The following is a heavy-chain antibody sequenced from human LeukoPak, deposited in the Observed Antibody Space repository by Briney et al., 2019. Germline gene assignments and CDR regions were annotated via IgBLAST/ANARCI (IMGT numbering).Heavy chain of an antibody. V-gene: IGHV3-23*01. J-gene: IGHJ4*02. CDR2: ISGSGGST. CDR1: GGTFSSYG. Sequence: GGSLRLSCAASGGTFSSYGMSWVRQAPGKGLEWVSAISGSGGSTYYADSVKGRFTISRDNSKNTLYLQMNSLRAEDTAVYYCAKDGYCSGGSCYSDYWGQGTLVTVSS. CDR3: AKDGYCSGGSCYSDY. D-gene: IGHD2-15*01.